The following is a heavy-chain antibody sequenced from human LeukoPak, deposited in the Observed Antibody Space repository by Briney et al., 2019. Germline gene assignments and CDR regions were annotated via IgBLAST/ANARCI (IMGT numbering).Heavy chain of an antibody. J-gene: IGHJ4*02. Sequence: SETLSVTCAVYGGSFSGYYWSWIRQPPGNGLEWIGEINHSGSTNYNPSLKSRVTISVDTSKNQFSLKLSSVTAADTAVYYCARGTVVVTAVDYWGQGTLVTVSS. V-gene: IGHV4-34*01. CDR1: GGSFSGYY. D-gene: IGHD2-21*02. CDR3: ARGTVVVTAVDY. CDR2: INHSGST.